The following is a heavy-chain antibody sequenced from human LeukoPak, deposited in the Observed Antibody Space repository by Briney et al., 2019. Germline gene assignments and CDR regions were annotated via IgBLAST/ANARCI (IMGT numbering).Heavy chain of an antibody. CDR1: GYSISSGYY. Sequence: SETLSLTCAVSGYSISSGYYWGWIRQPPGKGLEWIGSIYHSGSTYYNPSLKSRVTKSVDTSKNQFSLELSSVTAADTAVYYCARSEREQYSSSWYGYWGQGTLVTVSS. CDR3: ARSEREQYSSSWYGY. V-gene: IGHV4-38-2*01. CDR2: IYHSGST. J-gene: IGHJ4*02. D-gene: IGHD6-13*01.